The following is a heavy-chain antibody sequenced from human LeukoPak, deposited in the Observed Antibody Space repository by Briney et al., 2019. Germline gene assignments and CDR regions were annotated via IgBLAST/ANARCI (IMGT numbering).Heavy chain of an antibody. J-gene: IGHJ5*01. CDR1: GYTFTSNY. CDR3: ARASGSYWWFDS. Sequence: ASVKVSCKAFGYTFTSNYMHWVRQAPGQGPEWMGVISPSGGSTTYAQKFQGRVTMTRDTSISTAYMELSRLRSDDTAVYYCARASGSYWWFDSWGQGTLVTVSS. CDR2: ISPSGGST. D-gene: IGHD1-26*01. V-gene: IGHV1-2*02.